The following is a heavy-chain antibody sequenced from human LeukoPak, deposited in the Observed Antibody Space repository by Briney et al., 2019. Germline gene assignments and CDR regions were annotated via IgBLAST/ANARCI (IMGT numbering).Heavy chain of an antibody. V-gene: IGHV1-69*04. J-gene: IGHJ3*02. CDR3: ARGYCSGGSCYRNDAFDI. D-gene: IGHD2-15*01. CDR1: GGTFSSYA. Sequence: GSSVKVSCKASGGTFSSYAISWVRQAPGQGLEWMGRIIPILGIANYAQKFQGRVTITADKYTSTAYMELSSLRSEDTAVYHCARGYCSGGSCYRNDAFDIRGQGTMVTVSS. CDR2: IIPILGIA.